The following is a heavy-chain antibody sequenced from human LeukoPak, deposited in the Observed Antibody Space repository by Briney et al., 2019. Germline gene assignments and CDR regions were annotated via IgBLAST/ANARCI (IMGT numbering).Heavy chain of an antibody. V-gene: IGHV3-7*03. CDR1: GFPFSSYA. CDR2: IKQDGSEK. CDR3: ARDLPKPTVTSNWFDP. D-gene: IGHD4-17*01. Sequence: GGSLRLSCAASGFPFSSYAMSWVRQAPGKGLEWVANIKQDGSEKYYVDSVKGRFTISRDNAKNSLYLQMNSLRAEDTAVYYCARDLPKPTVTSNWFDPWGQGTLVTVSS. J-gene: IGHJ5*02.